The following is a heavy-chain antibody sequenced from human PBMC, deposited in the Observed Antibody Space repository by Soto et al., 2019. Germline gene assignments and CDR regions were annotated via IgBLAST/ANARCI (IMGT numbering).Heavy chain of an antibody. V-gene: IGHV4-59*11. CDR2: IYYNGNT. CDR3: ARVRTGYFDY. Sequence: SETLSLTCTLSGGAINDHYWSFIRQPPGKGLEWIGYIYYNGNTNNNPSLESRDTISVDRSRNQFSLRLTSLTAADTGVYYCARVRTGYFDYWGRGALVTVSS. D-gene: IGHD3-9*01. CDR1: GGAINDHY. J-gene: IGHJ4*02.